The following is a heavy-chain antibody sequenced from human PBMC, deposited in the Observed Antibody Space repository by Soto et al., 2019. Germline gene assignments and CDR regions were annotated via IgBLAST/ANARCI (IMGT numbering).Heavy chain of an antibody. Sequence: GGSLRLSCAASGFTFSSYAMSWVRQAPGKGLEWVSAISGSGGSTYYADSVKGRFTISRDNSKNTLYLQMNSLRAEDTAVYYCAKDQSQIGYCSGGSRYHLGYYYGMDVWGQGTTVTVSS. CDR2: ISGSGGST. V-gene: IGHV3-23*01. CDR3: AKDQSQIGYCSGGSRYHLGYYYGMDV. J-gene: IGHJ6*02. CDR1: GFTFSSYA. D-gene: IGHD2-15*01.